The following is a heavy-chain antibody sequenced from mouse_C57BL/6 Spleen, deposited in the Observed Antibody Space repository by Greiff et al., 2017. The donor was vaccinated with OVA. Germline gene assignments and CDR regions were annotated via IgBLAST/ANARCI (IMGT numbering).Heavy chain of an antibody. V-gene: IGHV1-76*01. D-gene: IGHD1-1*01. J-gene: IGHJ2*01. CDR1: GYTFTDYY. CDR2: IYPGSGNT. Sequence: VQLQQSGAELVRPGASVKLSCKASGYTFTDYYINWVKQRPGQGLEWIARIYPGSGNTYYNEKFKGKATLTAEKSSSTAYMQLSSLTSEDSAVYFGAREFLYYYGSSLYYVDYWGQGTTLTVSS. CDR3: AREFLYYYGSSLYYVDY.